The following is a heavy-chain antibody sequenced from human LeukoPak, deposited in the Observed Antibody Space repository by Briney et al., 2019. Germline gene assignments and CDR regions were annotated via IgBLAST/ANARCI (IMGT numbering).Heavy chain of an antibody. V-gene: IGHV3-7*01. D-gene: IGHD3-22*01. CDR3: ARDAGRSVVRFDY. CDR1: GFTLSTYW. CDR2: IEGDGSDK. Sequence: TGGSLRLSCAASGFTLSTYWMSWVRQAPGKGLEWVANIEGDGSDKNYRDSVKGRFSISRDNAKNSLYLQMNSLRAEDTAVYYCARDAGRSVVRFDYWGQGTLVTVSS. J-gene: IGHJ4*02.